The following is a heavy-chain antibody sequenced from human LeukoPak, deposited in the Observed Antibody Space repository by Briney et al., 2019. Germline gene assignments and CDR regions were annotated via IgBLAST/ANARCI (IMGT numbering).Heavy chain of an antibody. CDR1: GFTFRNYN. Sequence: QPGGSLRLSCAASGFTFRNYNMIWVRQVPGRGLEWVSYISSGGSSIYYADSVKGRFAISRDNARNLLFLQMNSLTHGDTAVYFCARVSMTCHYWGQGTLVTVSS. CDR2: ISSGGSSI. V-gene: IGHV3-48*02. J-gene: IGHJ4*02. D-gene: IGHD2-21*02. CDR3: ARVSMTCHY.